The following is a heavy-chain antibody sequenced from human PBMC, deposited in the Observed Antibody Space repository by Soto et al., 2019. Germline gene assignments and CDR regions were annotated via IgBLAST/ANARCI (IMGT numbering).Heavy chain of an antibody. V-gene: IGHV3-23*01. CDR2: ISGSGLST. Sequence: GGSLRLSCAASTFSFRSYAMNWVRQAPGKGLEWVSAISGSGLSTYYADSVKGRFTISRDNSKNTLYLQMNSLRVEDTAVYYCAKTRLPFCSGGSCYFDYWGQGTLVTVSS. CDR3: AKTRLPFCSGGSCYFDY. CDR1: TFSFRSYA. J-gene: IGHJ4*02. D-gene: IGHD2-15*01.